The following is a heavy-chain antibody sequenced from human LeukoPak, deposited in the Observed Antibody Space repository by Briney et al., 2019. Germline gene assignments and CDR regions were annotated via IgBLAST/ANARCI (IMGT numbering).Heavy chain of an antibody. J-gene: IGHJ4*01. CDR1: GYTFTSYG. V-gene: IGHV1-18*01. D-gene: IGHD3-16*01. CDR2: ISAYNGNT. CDR3: ASFAPLRGGTPIVDQHQPPDY. Sequence: ASVKVSCKASGYTFTSYGISWVRQAPGQGLEWMGWISAYNGNTNYAQKLQGRVTMTTDTSTSTAYMELRSLRSDDTAVYYCASFAPLRGGTPIVDQHQPPDYGGQEPWSPSPQ.